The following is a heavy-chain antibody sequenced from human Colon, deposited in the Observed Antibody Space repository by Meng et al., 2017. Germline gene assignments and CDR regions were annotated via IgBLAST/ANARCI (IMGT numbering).Heavy chain of an antibody. J-gene: IGHJ4*02. Sequence: QLQEDGTGLVKPSGTLSLTCAVSSGSISSSNWWSWVRQPPGKGLEWIGEISQSGTTYYNPSLKSRVTITGDWSKNQFSLNLNSVTAADTALYYCVRQGMTSYSWGYWGQGTLVTVSS. D-gene: IGHD3-9*01. CDR3: VRQGMTSYSWGY. V-gene: IGHV4-4*02. CDR1: SGSISSSNW. CDR2: ISQSGTT.